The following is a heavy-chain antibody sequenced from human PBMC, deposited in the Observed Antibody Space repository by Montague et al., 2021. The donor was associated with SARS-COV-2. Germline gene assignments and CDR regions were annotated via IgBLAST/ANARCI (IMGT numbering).Heavy chain of an antibody. J-gene: IGHJ4*02. CDR3: ARFWSGYVDK. CDR2: IYYTGET. Sequence: SETLSLTCNFSGGSIRSYYWSWIRLPPGKPLEWLGYIYYTGETTHNPSLKSRVTISVDTSRSQFSLRLTSVTAADTAVYFCARFWSGYVDKWSQGTLVTVSS. V-gene: IGHV4-59*01. CDR1: GGSIRSYY. D-gene: IGHD3-3*01.